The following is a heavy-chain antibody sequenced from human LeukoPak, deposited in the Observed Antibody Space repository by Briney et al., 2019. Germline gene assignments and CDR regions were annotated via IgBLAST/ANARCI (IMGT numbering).Heavy chain of an antibody. V-gene: IGHV3-21*01. Sequence: PGGSLRLSCAASGFTFSSYSMNRVRQAPGKGLEWVSSISSSSSYIYYADSVKGRFTISRDNAKNSLYLQMNSLRAEDTAVYYCAREEYYYDSSGYSNFDYWGQGTLVTVSS. J-gene: IGHJ4*02. CDR1: GFTFSSYS. D-gene: IGHD3-22*01. CDR3: AREEYYYDSSGYSNFDY. CDR2: ISSSSSYI.